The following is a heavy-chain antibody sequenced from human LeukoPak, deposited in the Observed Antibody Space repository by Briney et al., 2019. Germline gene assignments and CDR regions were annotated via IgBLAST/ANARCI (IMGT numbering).Heavy chain of an antibody. D-gene: IGHD1-26*01. J-gene: IGHJ6*02. CDR1: GDSISNYY. V-gene: IGHV4-59*01. CDR3: AREGEQPFYGMDV. CDR2: IYYSGST. Sequence: PSETLSLTCTVSGDSISNYYWSWIRQPPGKGLEWIGYIYYSGSTNYNPSLKSRVTISVDTSKNQFSLKLSSVTAADTAVYYCAREGEQPFYGMDVWGQGTTVTVSS.